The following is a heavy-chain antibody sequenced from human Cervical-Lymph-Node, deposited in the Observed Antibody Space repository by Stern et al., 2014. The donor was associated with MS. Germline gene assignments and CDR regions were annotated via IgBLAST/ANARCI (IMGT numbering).Heavy chain of an antibody. Sequence: QLQLQESGPGLVKPSQTLSLTCTVSGGSISSGSYYWSWIRQPAGKGLEWIGRIYTSGSTNSNPSLKSRVTISVDTSKNQFPLKLSSVTAADTAVYYCARDCRLRYFDNYGMDVWGQGTTVTVSS. CDR3: ARDCRLRYFDNYGMDV. V-gene: IGHV4-61*02. D-gene: IGHD3-9*01. CDR2: IYTSGST. CDR1: GGSISSGSYY. J-gene: IGHJ6*02.